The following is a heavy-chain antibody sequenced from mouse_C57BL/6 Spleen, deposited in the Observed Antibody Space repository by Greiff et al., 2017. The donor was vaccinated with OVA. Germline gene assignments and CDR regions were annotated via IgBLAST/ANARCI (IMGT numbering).Heavy chain of an antibody. J-gene: IGHJ1*03. D-gene: IGHD2-3*01. CDR2: IDPSDSYT. V-gene: IGHV1-50*01. CDR3: ASRGSYDAWYFDV. Sequence: QVQLQQPGAELVKPGASVKLSCKASGYTFTSYWMQWVKQRPGQGLEWIGEIDPSDSYTNYNQKFQGKATLTVDTSSSTAYMQLSSLTSEDSAVYYCASRGSYDAWYFDVWGTGTTVTVSS. CDR1: GYTFTSYW.